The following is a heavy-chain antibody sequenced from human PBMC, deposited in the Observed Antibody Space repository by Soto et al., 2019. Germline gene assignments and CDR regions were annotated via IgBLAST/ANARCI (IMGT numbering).Heavy chain of an antibody. CDR2: ISYDGSNK. J-gene: IGHJ4*02. V-gene: IGHV3-30-3*01. CDR1: GFTFSSYA. CDR3: ASSASPDAY. Sequence: PGGSLRLSCAASGFTFSSYAMHWVRQAPGKGLEWVAVISYDGSNKYYADSVKGRFTISRDNSKNTLYLQMNSLRAEGTAVYYCASSASPDAYWGQGTLVTVSS. D-gene: IGHD1-26*01.